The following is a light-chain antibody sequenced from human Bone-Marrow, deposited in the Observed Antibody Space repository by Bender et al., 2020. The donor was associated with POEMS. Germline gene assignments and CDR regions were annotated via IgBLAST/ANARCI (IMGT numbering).Light chain of an antibody. CDR1: SSGVGSYNL. Sequence: QSALTQPASVSGSPGQSITISCTGTSSGVGSYNLVSWYQQHPGKAPKLMIYEANKRPSGVSNRFSGSKSGDTASLTISGLLAEDEADYFCASYTITSTLRVLFGGGTKLTVL. CDR3: ASYTITSTLRVL. V-gene: IGLV2-14*02. CDR2: EAN. J-gene: IGLJ2*01.